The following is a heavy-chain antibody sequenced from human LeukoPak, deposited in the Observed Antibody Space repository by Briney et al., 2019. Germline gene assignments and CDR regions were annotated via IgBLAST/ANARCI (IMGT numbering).Heavy chain of an antibody. Sequence: GGSLRLSCAASGFTFSSYEMNWVRQAPGRGLEWVSYISSSGSTIYYADSVKGRFTISRDNAENSLYLQMNSLRAEDTAVYYCAALGITMIGGVWGKGTTVTISS. J-gene: IGHJ6*04. V-gene: IGHV3-48*03. CDR3: AALGITMIGGV. CDR2: ISSSGSTI. CDR1: GFTFSSYE. D-gene: IGHD3-10*02.